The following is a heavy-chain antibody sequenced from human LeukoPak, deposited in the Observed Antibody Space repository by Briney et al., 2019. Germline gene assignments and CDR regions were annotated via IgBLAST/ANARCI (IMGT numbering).Heavy chain of an antibody. J-gene: IGHJ1*01. Sequence: GGSLRLSCAASGFTFSSYWMSWVRQAPGKGLEWVANIRQGGNEKYYVDSVKGRFTISRDNAKNSLYLQMNSLRAEDTAVYYCATRGEYFQHWGQGTLVTVSS. CDR2: IRQGGNEK. CDR3: ATRGEYFQH. CDR1: GFTFSSYW. V-gene: IGHV3-7*01. D-gene: IGHD3-10*01.